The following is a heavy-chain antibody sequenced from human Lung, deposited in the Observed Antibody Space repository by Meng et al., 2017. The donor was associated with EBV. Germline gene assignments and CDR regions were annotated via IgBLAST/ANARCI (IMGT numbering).Heavy chain of an antibody. CDR3: VRANLGSADY. J-gene: IGHJ4*02. CDR1: GYTFTNYG. V-gene: IGHV1-2*06. D-gene: IGHD7-27*01. Sequence: QAQLVQSGGEVTKPXASLKVSCKASGYTFTNYGITWVRQAPGQGLEWMGRITPSSGGTTYAQKFQGRVTMTRDTSISTAYMELSGLRSDDAAIYYCVRANLGSADYWGQGTLVTVSS. CDR2: ITPSSGGT.